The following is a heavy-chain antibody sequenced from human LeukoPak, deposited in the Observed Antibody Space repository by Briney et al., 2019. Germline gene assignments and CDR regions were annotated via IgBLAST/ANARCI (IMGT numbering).Heavy chain of an antibody. Sequence: GASVKVSCKASGYTFTSYGISWVRQAPGQGLEWMGGIIPIFGTANYAQKFQGRVTITADESTSTAYMELSSLRSEDTAVYYCARDSDTTVTPVDYYYYYMDVWGKGTTVTVSS. CDR1: GYTFTSYG. V-gene: IGHV1-69*13. D-gene: IGHD4-11*01. CDR3: ARDSDTTVTPVDYYYYYMDV. J-gene: IGHJ6*03. CDR2: IIPIFGTA.